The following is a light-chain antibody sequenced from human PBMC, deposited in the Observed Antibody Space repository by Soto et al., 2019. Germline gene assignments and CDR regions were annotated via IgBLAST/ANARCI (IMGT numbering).Light chain of an antibody. CDR3: QQYNNWPPWT. Sequence: EIVMTQSPATLSVSPGERATLSCRASQSVSSDLAWYQQKPGQAPRLLMYGASTRATGVPARFSGSGSGTEFTLTISSLQSEDFAVYYCQQYNNWPPWTFGQGTEVDIK. J-gene: IGKJ1*01. CDR1: QSVSSD. V-gene: IGKV3-15*01. CDR2: GAS.